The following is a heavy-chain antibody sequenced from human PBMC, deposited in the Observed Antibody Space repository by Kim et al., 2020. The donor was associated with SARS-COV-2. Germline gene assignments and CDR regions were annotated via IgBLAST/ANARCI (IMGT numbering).Heavy chain of an antibody. D-gene: IGHD3-9*01. CDR2: ISWNSGSI. CDR3: AKDMTPYYDILTGYYFDY. V-gene: IGHV3-9*01. J-gene: IGHJ4*02. Sequence: GGSLRLSCAASGFTFDDYAMHWVRQAPGKGLEWVSGISWNSGSIGYADSVKGRFTISRDNAKNSLYLQMNSLRAEDTALYYCAKDMTPYYDILTGYYFDYWGQGTLGTVSS. CDR1: GFTFDDYA.